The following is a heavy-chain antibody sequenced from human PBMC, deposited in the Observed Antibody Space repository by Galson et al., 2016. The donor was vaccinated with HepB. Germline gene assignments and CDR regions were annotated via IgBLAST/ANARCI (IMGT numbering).Heavy chain of an antibody. V-gene: IGHV3-11*04. Sequence: SLRLSCAASGFIFSDYHINWIRQAPWKGLEWISYISSSSNTIHYADSVTGRLTISRDKAKRSLYLQMNSLRVEDTAVYYCVREGGYCYGDSCRYFDLWGRGTVVTVSS. CDR1: GFIFSDYH. CDR2: ISSSSNTI. J-gene: IGHJ2*01. CDR3: VREGGYCYGDSCRYFDL. D-gene: IGHD2-15*01.